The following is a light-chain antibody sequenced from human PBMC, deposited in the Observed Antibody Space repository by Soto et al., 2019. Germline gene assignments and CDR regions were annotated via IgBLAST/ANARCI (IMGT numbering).Light chain of an antibody. CDR1: TSDVGSYNL. CDR2: EDS. CDR3: SSSTNSVL. J-gene: IGLJ2*01. V-gene: IGLV2-23*01. Sequence: QSALTQPASVSGSPGQSITISCTGTTSDVGSYNLVSWYQQYPGKAPKLIIHEDSKRPSGVSDRFSGSTSCNTASLTISGLQADDEADYYCSSSTNSVLFGGGTQLTVL.